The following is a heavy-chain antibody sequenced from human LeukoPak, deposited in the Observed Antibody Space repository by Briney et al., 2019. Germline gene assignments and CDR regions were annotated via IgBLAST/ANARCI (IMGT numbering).Heavy chain of an antibody. CDR3: ARSYTGSPRNWFDP. CDR1: GFTFSDYY. Sequence: GRSLRLSCAASGFTFSDYYMSWIRQAPGKGLEWVSYISSSGSTIYYADSVKGRFTISRDNAKNSLYLQMNSLRAEDTAVYYCARSYTGSPRNWFDPWGQGTLVTVSS. J-gene: IGHJ5*02. D-gene: IGHD1-26*01. V-gene: IGHV3-11*04. CDR2: ISSSGSTI.